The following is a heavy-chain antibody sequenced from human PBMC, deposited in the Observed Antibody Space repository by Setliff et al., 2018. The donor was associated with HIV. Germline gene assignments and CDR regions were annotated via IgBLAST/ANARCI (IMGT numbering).Heavy chain of an antibody. D-gene: IGHD7-27*01. J-gene: IGHJ6*03. CDR3: ARHHQTGFYYYYMDI. CDR2: INHSGSS. CDR1: GGSLSDYY. V-gene: IGHV4-34*01. Sequence: SETLSLTCGVYGGSLSDYYWSWIRQPPGKGLEWIGEINHSGSSNYNPSLKSRVTISVDTSKNQFSLRLSSVTAADTAVYYCARHHQTGFYYYYMDIWGKGTTVTVSS.